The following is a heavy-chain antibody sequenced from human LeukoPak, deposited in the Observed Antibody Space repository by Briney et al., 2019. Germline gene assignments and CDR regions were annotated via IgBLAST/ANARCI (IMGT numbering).Heavy chain of an antibody. J-gene: IGHJ4*02. V-gene: IGHV4-31*03. CDR2: IFYSGST. CDR1: GGSISSDGYY. Sequence: SETLSLTCTVSGGSISSDGYYWSWIRQHPGKGLEWIGYIFYSGSTYYNPSLRSRVTISVDTSKNQLSLKLNSVTAADTAVYYCARGGVDFDYWGQGTLVTVSS. D-gene: IGHD2-21*01. CDR3: ARGGVDFDY.